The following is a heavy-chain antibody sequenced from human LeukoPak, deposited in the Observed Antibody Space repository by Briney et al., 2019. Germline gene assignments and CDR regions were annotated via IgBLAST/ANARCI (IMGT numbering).Heavy chain of an antibody. Sequence: QSGGSLRLSCAASGFTFSSYAMHWVRQAPGKGLEWVAVISYDGSNKYYADSVKGRFTISRDNSKNTLYLQMNSLRAEDTAVYYCARSDTAMAHDYWGQGTLVTVSS. CDR1: GFTFSSYA. J-gene: IGHJ4*02. CDR2: ISYDGSNK. D-gene: IGHD5-18*01. V-gene: IGHV3-30*04. CDR3: ARSDTAMAHDY.